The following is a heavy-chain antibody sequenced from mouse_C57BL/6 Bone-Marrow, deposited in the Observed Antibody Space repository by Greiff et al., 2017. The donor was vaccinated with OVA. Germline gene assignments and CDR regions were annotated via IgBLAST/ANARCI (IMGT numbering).Heavy chain of an antibody. CDR1: GFTFSDYG. J-gene: IGHJ4*01. CDR3: ARRRLLRYAMDY. D-gene: IGHD1-1*01. V-gene: IGHV5-17*01. CDR2: ISSGSSTI. Sequence: EVQLVESGGGLVKPGGSLKLSCAASGFTFSDYGMHWVRQAPEKGLEWVAYISSGSSTIYYAGTVKGRFTISRDNAKNTLFLQMTSLRSEDTAMYYCARRRLLRYAMDYWGQGTSVTVSS.